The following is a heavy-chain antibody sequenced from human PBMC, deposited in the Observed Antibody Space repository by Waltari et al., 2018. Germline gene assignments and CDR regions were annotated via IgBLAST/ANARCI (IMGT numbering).Heavy chain of an antibody. CDR2: IRLDGSNK. D-gene: IGHD3-10*01. CDR3: AKDGYYGSWSYYLGY. CDR1: GFTFSSYG. Sequence: QVQLVESGGGVVQPGGSLRLSCAASGFTFSSYGMHWVRQAPGKGLEWVAFIRLDGSNKYYADSVKGRFTISRDNSKNTLYLQMNSLRAEDTAVYYCAKDGYYGSWSYYLGYWGQGTLVTVSS. V-gene: IGHV3-30*02. J-gene: IGHJ4*02.